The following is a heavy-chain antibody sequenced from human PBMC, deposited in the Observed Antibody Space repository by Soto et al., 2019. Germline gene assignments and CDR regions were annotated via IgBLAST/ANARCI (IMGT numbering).Heavy chain of an antibody. CDR2: IPSKINTYAT. J-gene: IGHJ4*02. CDR1: GFTFSGST. D-gene: IGHD6-19*01. Sequence: EVQLVESGGGSVQPGGSLKLSCAASGFTFSGSTIHWVRQTSGKGLEWVGRIPSKINTYATAYAASVKGRFTISRDDSKNTAYLQMNNLKIEDTAVYYCARQHLVVPVASAIDYWGQGTLVTVSS. V-gene: IGHV3-73*02. CDR3: ARQHLVVPVASAIDY.